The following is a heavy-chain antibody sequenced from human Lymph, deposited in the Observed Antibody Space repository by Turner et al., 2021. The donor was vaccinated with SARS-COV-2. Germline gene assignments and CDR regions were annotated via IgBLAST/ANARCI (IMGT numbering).Heavy chain of an antibody. CDR1: GYTLTELS. CDR2: VDPEDGDT. V-gene: IGHV1-24*01. CDR3: AIGSSKQQWLDLLGD. D-gene: IGHD6-19*01. J-gene: IGHJ4*02. Sequence: QVHLVLPWAVVMMPAASVLVPSTVSGYTLTELSMHWVRQAPGKGLEWMGGVDPEDGDTTYAKKCQGRVTMTEDTSTDKPYMELSSLRSEDTAVYYCAIGSSKQQWLDLLGDWGQGTLVTVSS.